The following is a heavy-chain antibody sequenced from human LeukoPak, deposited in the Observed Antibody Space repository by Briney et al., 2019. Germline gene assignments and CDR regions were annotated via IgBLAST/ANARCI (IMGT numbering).Heavy chain of an antibody. D-gene: IGHD6-13*01. CDR1: GGSISSYY. CDR3: ARDHPGQQLQGVGFYYYYYMDV. J-gene: IGHJ6*03. Sequence: SETLSLTCTVTGGSISSYYWSWIRQPAGKGLEWIGRIYTSGSTNYNPSLKSRVAMSVDTSKNQFSLKLSSVTAADTAVYYCARDHPGQQLQGVGFYYYYYMDVWGKGTTVTVSS. CDR2: IYTSGST. V-gene: IGHV4-4*07.